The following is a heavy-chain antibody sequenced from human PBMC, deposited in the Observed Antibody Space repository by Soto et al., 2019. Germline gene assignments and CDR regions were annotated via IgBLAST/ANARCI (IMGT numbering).Heavy chain of an antibody. Sequence: PGGSLRLSCAASGFTFSSYAMSWVRQAPGKGLEWVSAISGSGGSTYYADSVKGRFTISRDNSKNTLYLQMNSLRAEDTAVYYCAKDRYYDSSGYYYVLHAFDIWGQGTMVTVS. CDR1: GFTFSSYA. D-gene: IGHD3-22*01. V-gene: IGHV3-23*01. CDR2: ISGSGGST. J-gene: IGHJ3*02. CDR3: AKDRYYDSSGYYYVLHAFDI.